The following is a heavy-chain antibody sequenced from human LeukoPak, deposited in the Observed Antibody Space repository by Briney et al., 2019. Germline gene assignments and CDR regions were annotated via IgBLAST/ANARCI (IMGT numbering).Heavy chain of an antibody. J-gene: IGHJ4*02. Sequence: PGGSLRLSCAASGFTFNSYNMNWVRQAPGNGLEWVSSISNSSTYIYYADSVRGRFTISRDNAKNSLYLQMNSLRAEDTAVYYCARDRGTTVTTSIGHWGQGTLVTVSS. V-gene: IGHV3-21*01. CDR1: GFTFNSYN. D-gene: IGHD4-17*01. CDR3: ARDRGTTVTTSIGH. CDR2: ISNSSTYI.